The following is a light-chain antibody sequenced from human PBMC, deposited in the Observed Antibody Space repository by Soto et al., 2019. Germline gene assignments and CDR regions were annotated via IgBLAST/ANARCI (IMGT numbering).Light chain of an antibody. J-gene: IGKJ3*01. CDR2: AAS. V-gene: IGKV1-39*01. Sequence: DIQMTQSPSSLSASVGDRVTITCRASQSISSYLNWYPPKPGKDPKLLIYAASSLQSGVPSRFSGSGSGTDVTLTISSLQPEDFATDYCQQRYSTTFTGGPGTKGDIK. CDR3: QQRYSTTFT. CDR1: QSISSY.